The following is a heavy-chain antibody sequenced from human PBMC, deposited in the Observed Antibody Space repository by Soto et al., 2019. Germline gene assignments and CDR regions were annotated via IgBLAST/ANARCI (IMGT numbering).Heavy chain of an antibody. CDR1: GGSLSNYY. V-gene: IGHV4-30-2*01. Sequence: TLSLTCSVSGGSLSNYYWSWIRQPPGKGLEWIGYIYHSGSTYYNPSLKSRVTISVDRSKNQFSLKLSSVTAADTAVYYCARGAPVVNDYWGQGTLVTVS. D-gene: IGHD3-22*01. CDR2: IYHSGST. CDR3: ARGAPVVNDY. J-gene: IGHJ4*02.